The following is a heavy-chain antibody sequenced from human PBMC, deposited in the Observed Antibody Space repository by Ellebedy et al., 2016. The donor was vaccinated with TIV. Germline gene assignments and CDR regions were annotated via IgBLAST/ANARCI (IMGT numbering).Heavy chain of an antibody. CDR3: TKRADNWGFFDY. CDR2: VSERDGRT. Sequence: PGGSLRLSCAASGFTFSDYVMAWVRQVPGKGLEWVSAVSERDGRTFYADSVKGRFSISRDNFKNTLFLQMHSLAAGETAVYYCTKRADNWGFFDYWGHGTLVTVSS. J-gene: IGHJ4*01. V-gene: IGHV3-23*01. CDR1: GFTFSDYV. D-gene: IGHD1-1*01.